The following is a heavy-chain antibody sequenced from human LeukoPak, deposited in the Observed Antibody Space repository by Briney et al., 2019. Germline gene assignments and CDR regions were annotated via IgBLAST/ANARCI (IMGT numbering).Heavy chain of an antibody. J-gene: IGHJ6*03. D-gene: IGHD4-11*01. CDR1: GGSISSGSYY. CDR2: IYTSGST. CDR3: ARDRWELKPYSNYPMDYYYYYVDV. Sequence: SETLSLTCTVSGGSISSGSYYWSWIRQPAGKGLEWIGRIYTSGSTNYNPSLKSRVTISVDTSKNQFSLKLSSVTAADTAVYYCARDRWELKPYSNYPMDYYYYYVDVWGKGTTVTVSS. V-gene: IGHV4-61*02.